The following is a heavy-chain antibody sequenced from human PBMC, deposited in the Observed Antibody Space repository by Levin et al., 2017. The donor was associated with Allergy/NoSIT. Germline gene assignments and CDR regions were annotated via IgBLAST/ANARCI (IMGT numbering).Heavy chain of an antibody. CDR3: ARTKGYRFGY. V-gene: IGHV3-30*04. J-gene: IGHJ4*02. CDR1: GFTFSNYA. CDR2: ISYDGNKT. Sequence: HPGGSLRLSCAASGFTFSNYAMHWVRQTPGKGLEWVTIISYDGNKTYYADSVKGRFTISRDNSKSTLYLQMNSLRTDDTAVYYCARTKGYRFGYWGQGTLVTVSS. D-gene: IGHD1-1*01.